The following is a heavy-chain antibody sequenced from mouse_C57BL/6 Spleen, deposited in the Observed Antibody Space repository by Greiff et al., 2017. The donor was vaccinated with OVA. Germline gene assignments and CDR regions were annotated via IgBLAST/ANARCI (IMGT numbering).Heavy chain of an antibody. J-gene: IGHJ2*01. CDR1: GFTFTDYY. Sequence: EVHLVESGGGLVQPGGSLSLSCAASGFTFTDYYMSWVRQPPGKALEWLGFIRNKANGYTTEYSASVKGRFTISRDNSQSYIYLQMNALIAEDSATYYCAISLITTVVAYYFDYWGQGTTLTVSS. V-gene: IGHV7-3*01. CDR2: IRNKANGYTT. D-gene: IGHD1-1*01. CDR3: AISLITTVVAYYFDY.